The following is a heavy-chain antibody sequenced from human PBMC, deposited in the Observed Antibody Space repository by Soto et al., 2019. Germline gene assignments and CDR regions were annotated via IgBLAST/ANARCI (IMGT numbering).Heavy chain of an antibody. D-gene: IGHD5-18*01. CDR2: IRDKVNTYAS. CDR3: SRRRGWTAPAPLDY. Sequence: EVQLVESGGGLVQPGGSLTLSCAASGFTFTDSAIHWVRQASGKGPEWVGRIRDKVNTYASAYAASGKGRFTISRDDATSTTYLQRNSLKTDDPAVYDWSRRRGWTAPAPLDYWCQGTQVTVSS. J-gene: IGHJ4*02. CDR1: GFTFTDSA. V-gene: IGHV3-73*01.